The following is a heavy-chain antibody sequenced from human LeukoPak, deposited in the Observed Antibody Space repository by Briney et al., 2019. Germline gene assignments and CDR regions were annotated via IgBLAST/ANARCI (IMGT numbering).Heavy chain of an antibody. CDR3: AKCGSGWYKAFFDY. CDR2: INPNSGGT. V-gene: IGHV1-2*02. CDR1: GYIFTGYQ. D-gene: IGHD6-19*01. J-gene: IGHJ4*02. Sequence: ASVKVSCKASGYIFTGYQMHWVRQAPGQGLEWMGWINPNSGGTNYAQKFQGRVTMTRDTSISTAYMELSRLRSDDTAVYYCAKCGSGWYKAFFDYWGQGTLVTVSS.